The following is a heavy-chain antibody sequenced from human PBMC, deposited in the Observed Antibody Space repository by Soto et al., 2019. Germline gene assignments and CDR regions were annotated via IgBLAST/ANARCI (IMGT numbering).Heavy chain of an antibody. CDR1: GFTVSSNY. V-gene: IGHV3-53*04. CDR3: ARVVVWRFDP. Sequence: EVQLVESGGGLVQPGGSLRLSCAASGFTVSSNYMSWVRQAPGKGLEWVSVIYSGDTTNYADSVKGRFTISRHRSKNTLYLQINSLRAEDTAVYYCARVVVWRFDPWGQGTLGTVSS. D-gene: IGHD2-21*01. J-gene: IGHJ5*02. CDR2: IYSGDTT.